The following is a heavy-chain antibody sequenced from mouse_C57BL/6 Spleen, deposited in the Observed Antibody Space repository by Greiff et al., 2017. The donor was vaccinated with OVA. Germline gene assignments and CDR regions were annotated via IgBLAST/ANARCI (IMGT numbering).Heavy chain of an antibody. CDR1: GYTFTSYW. Sequence: QVQLKQSGAELVKPGASVKLSCKASGYTFTSYWMHWVKQRPGQGLEWIGMIHPNSGSTNYNEKFKSKATLTVDKSSSTAYMQLSSLTSEDSAVYYCARRDTTAMDYWGQGTSVTVSS. D-gene: IGHD1-2*01. CDR3: ARRDTTAMDY. V-gene: IGHV1-64*01. CDR2: IHPNSGST. J-gene: IGHJ4*01.